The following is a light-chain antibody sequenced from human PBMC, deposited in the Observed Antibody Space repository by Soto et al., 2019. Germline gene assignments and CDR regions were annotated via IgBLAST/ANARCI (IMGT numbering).Light chain of an antibody. CDR1: QSAYSSY. J-gene: IGKJ5*01. CDR3: QQYGSSSIT. Sequence: ELLLTQSPGTLSLSPGDRSTLXXRPSQSAYSSYLSWYQQKPGQAPRLXIYGASSRATGIPDRFSGSGAGTDFTLTISRLEPEDFAVYYCQQYGSSSITFGQGTRLEIK. V-gene: IGKV3-20*01. CDR2: GAS.